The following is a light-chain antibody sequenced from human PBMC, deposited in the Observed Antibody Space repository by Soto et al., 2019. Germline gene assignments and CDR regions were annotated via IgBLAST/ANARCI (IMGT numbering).Light chain of an antibody. Sequence: QSALTQPASVSRSPGQSITISCTGTSSDIGGYNYVSWYQQLPGKVPKLIIYDVSNRPSGVSDRFSGSKSGNAASLTISGLQAEDEADYYCSSYTRTSTLYVFGTGTKLTVL. V-gene: IGLV2-14*03. CDR2: DVS. CDR1: SSDIGGYNY. J-gene: IGLJ1*01. CDR3: SSYTRTSTLYV.